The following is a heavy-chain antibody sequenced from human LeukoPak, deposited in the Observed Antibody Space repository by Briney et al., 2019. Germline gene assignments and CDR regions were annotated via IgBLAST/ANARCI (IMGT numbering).Heavy chain of an antibody. CDR2: ISYDGSNK. CDR3: ARDGNYYDSSGYYSALDY. J-gene: IGHJ4*02. V-gene: IGHV3-30*04. D-gene: IGHD3-22*01. CDR1: GFTFSSYA. Sequence: PGGSLRLSCAASGFTFSSYAMHWVRQAPGKGLEWVAVISYDGSNKYYADSVKGRFTISRDNSKNTLYLQMNSLRAEDTAVYYCARDGNYYDSSGYYSALDYWGQGTLVTVSS.